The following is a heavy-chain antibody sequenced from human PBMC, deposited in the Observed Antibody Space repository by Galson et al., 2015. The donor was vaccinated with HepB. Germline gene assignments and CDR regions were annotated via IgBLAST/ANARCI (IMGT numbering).Heavy chain of an antibody. CDR1: GSSFGTFE. J-gene: IGHJ4*02. Sequence: SLRLSCAASGSSFGTFEMNWVRQAPGKGLEWLSYINNGGSTTHYADSVKGRFTVSRDNSKNSLYLQMTSLRAEDTAVYYCAREYYGILYGYYLDSWGQGTLVTVSS. CDR3: AREYYGILYGYYLDS. V-gene: IGHV3-48*03. D-gene: IGHD3-9*01. CDR2: INNGGSTT.